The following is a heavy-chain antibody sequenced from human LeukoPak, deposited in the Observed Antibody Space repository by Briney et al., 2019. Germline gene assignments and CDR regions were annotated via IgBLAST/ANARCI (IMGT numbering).Heavy chain of an antibody. V-gene: IGHV3-21*01. J-gene: IGHJ4*02. D-gene: IGHD2-21*02. Sequence: GGSVRLSCAASGFNFNTETMNWVRQAPGKGLEWLSSIDSSSSSKFYAHSVRGRFIISRDNARKSLYLQMNSVTAEDTAVYFCLRGDRRDFWGQGTLLVVSS. CDR2: IDSSSSSK. CDR1: GFNFNTET. CDR3: LRGDRRDF.